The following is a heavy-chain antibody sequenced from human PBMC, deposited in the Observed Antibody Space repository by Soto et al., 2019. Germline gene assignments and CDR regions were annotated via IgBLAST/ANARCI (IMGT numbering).Heavy chain of an antibody. D-gene: IGHD2-2*01. V-gene: IGHV1-18*01. CDR1: GDTFYNYG. J-gene: IGHJ5*02. Sequence: QVQLVQAGVEVKRPGASVKVSCKTSGDTFYNYGITWVRQAPGQPLEWLGWISLYSYGTNYAQKFQGRVSMTTDTSTTTAYMELRSLRSDDTAVYYCARVVPGAEAWFGTWGQGPLVTVSS. CDR2: ISLYSYGT. CDR3: ARVVPGAEAWFGT.